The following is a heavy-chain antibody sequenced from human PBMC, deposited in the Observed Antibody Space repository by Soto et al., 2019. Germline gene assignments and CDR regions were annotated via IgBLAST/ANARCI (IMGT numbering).Heavy chain of an antibody. CDR3: AKDGEGCSGGSCYPGG. Sequence: QVQLLESGGGVVQPGRSLRLSCAASGFTFSSYGMHWVRQAPGKGLEWVAVISYDGSHKYYADSVKGRFTISRDNSKNTLYLQTNSLRAEDTAVYYCAKDGEGCSGGSCYPGGWGQGTLVTVSS. D-gene: IGHD2-15*01. J-gene: IGHJ4*02. V-gene: IGHV3-30*18. CDR2: ISYDGSHK. CDR1: GFTFSSYG.